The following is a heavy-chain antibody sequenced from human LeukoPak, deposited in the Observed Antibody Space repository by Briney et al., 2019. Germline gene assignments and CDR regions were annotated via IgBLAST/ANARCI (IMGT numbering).Heavy chain of an antibody. D-gene: IGHD1-26*01. CDR2: ISSSSSYI. Sequence: GGSLRLSCAASGFTFSDHYMDWVRQAPGKGLEWVSSISSSSSYIYYADSVKGRFTISRDNAKNSLYLQMNSLRAKDTAVYYCARDRKGSYLEGYYYYYYYMDVWGKGTTVTISS. V-gene: IGHV3-21*01. CDR1: GFTFSDHY. CDR3: ARDRKGSYLEGYYYYYYYMDV. J-gene: IGHJ6*03.